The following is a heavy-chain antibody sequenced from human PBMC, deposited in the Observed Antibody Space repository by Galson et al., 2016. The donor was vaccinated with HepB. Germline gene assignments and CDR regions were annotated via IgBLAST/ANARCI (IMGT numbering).Heavy chain of an antibody. D-gene: IGHD3-9*01. V-gene: IGHV5-51*03. CDR2: IYPGDSDT. CDR1: RSSFTNYW. CDR3: ARSRNQYDLLTGYSGAYFDY. J-gene: IGHJ4*02. Sequence: QSGAEVKKPGESLKISCQGSRSSFTNYWIGWVRQMPGKGLEWMGIIYPGDSDTRYSPSFQGQVTISADKSVTTAYLQWSSLQASDTAIYYCARSRNQYDLLTGYSGAYFDYWGQGTLVTVSS.